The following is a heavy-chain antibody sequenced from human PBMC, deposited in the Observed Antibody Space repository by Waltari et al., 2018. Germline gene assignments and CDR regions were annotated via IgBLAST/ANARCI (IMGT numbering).Heavy chain of an antibody. Sequence: QVQLQQWGPGLLKHSETLSITCGIFGGSFSAYYWSWIRQSPGKGLEWIGEINHSGETNYNPSLKRRLTISADTSKNHFSLKLTSVTAADTGVYFCARLWATLRFLEWLTEVDRFDVWGPWTMVTVSS. J-gene: IGHJ3*01. D-gene: IGHD3-3*01. V-gene: IGHV4-34*01. CDR2: INHSGET. CDR1: GGSFSAYY. CDR3: ARLWATLRFLEWLTEVDRFDV.